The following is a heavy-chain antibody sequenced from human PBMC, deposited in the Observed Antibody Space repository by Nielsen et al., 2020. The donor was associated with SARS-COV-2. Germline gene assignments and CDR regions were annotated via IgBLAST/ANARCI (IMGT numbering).Heavy chain of an antibody. V-gene: IGHV1-46*01. CDR2: INSSGGRT. Sequence: VQVSCKTSGYTFPSHYVHWVRQAPGQGLEWMGLINSSGGRTIYAQMFQGRVTVTRDTSTSTVYMELSSLRSEDTAVYYCARGGLVVVDSFDYWGQGTLVTVSS. J-gene: IGHJ4*02. D-gene: IGHD2-15*01. CDR3: ARGGLVVVDSFDY. CDR1: GYTFPSHY.